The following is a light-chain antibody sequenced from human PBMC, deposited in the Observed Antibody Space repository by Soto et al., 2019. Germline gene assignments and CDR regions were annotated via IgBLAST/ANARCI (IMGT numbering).Light chain of an antibody. CDR1: NIGRKS. CDR3: QVWDVSTFHPYL. V-gene: IGLV3-21*02. J-gene: IGLJ1*01. CDR2: DYS. Sequence: SYELTQPPSVSVALGQTARVTCGGNNIGRKSVHWYQQMXXXAPVLVVSDYSDRPSGIPERFSGSKSGNTATLTISRVEAGDEADYYCQVWDVSTFHPYLFGTGTKVTVL.